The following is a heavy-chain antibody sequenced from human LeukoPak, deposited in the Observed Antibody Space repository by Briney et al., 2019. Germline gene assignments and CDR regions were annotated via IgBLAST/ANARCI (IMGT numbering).Heavy chain of an antibody. J-gene: IGHJ3*02. CDR3: ARDLYGDSRYPNAFDI. CDR2: IYYSGST. V-gene: IGHV4-59*01. D-gene: IGHD6-13*01. Sequence: SETLSLTCTVSGGSISSYYWSWIQQPPGKGLEWIGDIYYSGSTNYNPSLKSRVTISVDTSKNQFSLKLSSVTAADTAVYYCARDLYGDSRYPNAFDIWGQGTMVTVSS. CDR1: GGSISSYY.